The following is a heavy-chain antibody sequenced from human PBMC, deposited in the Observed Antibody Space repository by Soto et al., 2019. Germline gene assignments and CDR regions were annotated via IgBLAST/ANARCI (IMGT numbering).Heavy chain of an antibody. CDR2: IYANGRT. CDR1: SASISSSSYT. CDR3: ARLHGYCIGSSCHGHYAMDV. V-gene: IGHV4-39*01. J-gene: IGHJ6*02. Sequence: QLQLQESGPGLVKPSETLSLTCTVSSASISSSSYTWVWIRQPPGKGLEWIGSIYANGRTSYNPSLTTRVTVSVDTSKNQFSLKVTSVTAADTAVYYCARLHGYCIGSSCHGHYAMDVWGQGTTVTVSS. D-gene: IGHD2-2*01.